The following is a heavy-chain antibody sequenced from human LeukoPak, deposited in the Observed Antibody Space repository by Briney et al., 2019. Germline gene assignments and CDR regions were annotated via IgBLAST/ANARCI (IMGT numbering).Heavy chain of an antibody. D-gene: IGHD4-23*01. CDR2: IYYSGST. J-gene: IGHJ4*02. CDR1: GGSISSYY. Sequence: SETLSLTCTVSGGSISSYYWSWIWQPPGKGLEWIGYIYYSGSTNYNPSLKSRVTISVDTSKNQFSLKLSSVTAADTAVYYCARFVRWYYFDYWGQGTLVTVSS. CDR3: ARFVRWYYFDY. V-gene: IGHV4-59*01.